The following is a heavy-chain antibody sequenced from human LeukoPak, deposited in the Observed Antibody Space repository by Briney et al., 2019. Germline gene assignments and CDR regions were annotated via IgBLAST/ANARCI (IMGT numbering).Heavy chain of an antibody. Sequence: PGGSLRLSCAASGFTFNSYWMTWVRQAPGKGLEWVANINQDGSERYYVDSVKGRFTISRDSAKNSLSLQMNSLRAEDTALYYCARGNAMGVWGQGTTVTASS. CDR3: ARGNAMGV. J-gene: IGHJ6*02. CDR2: INQDGSER. CDR1: GFTFNSYW. V-gene: IGHV3-7*01.